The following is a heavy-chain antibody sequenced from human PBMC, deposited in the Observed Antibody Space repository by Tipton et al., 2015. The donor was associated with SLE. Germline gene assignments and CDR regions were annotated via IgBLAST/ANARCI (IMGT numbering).Heavy chain of an antibody. CDR1: GGSISSYY. CDR2: IYTSGST. Sequence: LRLSCTVSGGSISSYYWSWIRQPPGKGLEWIGYIYTSGSTNYNPSLKSRVTISVDTSKNQFSLKLSSVTAADTAVYYCARRGGSSSWFFGAFDIWGQGTMVTVSS. J-gene: IGHJ3*02. CDR3: ARRGGSSSWFFGAFDI. V-gene: IGHV4-4*09. D-gene: IGHD6-13*01.